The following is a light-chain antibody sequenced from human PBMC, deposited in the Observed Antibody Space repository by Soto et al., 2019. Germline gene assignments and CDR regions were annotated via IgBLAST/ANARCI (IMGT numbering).Light chain of an antibody. CDR1: QTVSSW. Sequence: DLQMTQSPSTLSASVGDRVTITCRASQTVSSWLAWFQQKPGKAPNLLIYGVSSVESGVPSRFSGSRSGTEFPLTISNLQPDDFATYYCQQYADSSWTFGQGTKVE. CDR3: QQYADSSWT. J-gene: IGKJ1*01. V-gene: IGKV1-5*03. CDR2: GVS.